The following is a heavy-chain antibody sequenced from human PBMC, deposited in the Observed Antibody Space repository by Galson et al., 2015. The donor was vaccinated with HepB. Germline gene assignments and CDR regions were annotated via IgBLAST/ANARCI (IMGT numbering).Heavy chain of an antibody. V-gene: IGHV1-69*04. CDR1: GGTFSSYA. J-gene: IGHJ2*01. Sequence: SVKVSCKASGGTFSSYAISWMRQAPGQGLEWMGRIIPILGIANYAQKFQGRVTITADKSTSTAYMELSSLRSEDTAVYYCARGYGDVYWYFDLWGRGTLVTVSS. D-gene: IGHD4-17*01. CDR3: ARGYGDVYWYFDL. CDR2: IIPILGIA.